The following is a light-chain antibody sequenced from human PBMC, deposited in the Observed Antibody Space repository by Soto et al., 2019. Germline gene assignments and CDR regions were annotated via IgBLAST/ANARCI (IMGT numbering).Light chain of an antibody. CDR2: EAT. J-gene: IGLJ1*01. V-gene: IGLV2-23*01. CDR3: CSYVADISYV. Sequence: QSALTQPTSVSGSPGQSITISCSGTSRDVGSYNLVSWYQHHPGQAPKLIIYEATKRPSGVSYRFSGSRSGNTASLTISGLQPEDEAHYYCCSYVADISYVFGTGTKLTVL. CDR1: SRDVGSYNL.